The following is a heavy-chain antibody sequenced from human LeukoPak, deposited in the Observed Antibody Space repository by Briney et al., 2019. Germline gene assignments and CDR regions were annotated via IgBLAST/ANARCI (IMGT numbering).Heavy chain of an antibody. V-gene: IGHV3-30-3*01. Sequence: GGSLRLSCAASGFTFSSDAMHWVRQAPGKGLEWVAVISYDGSNKYYADSVKGRFTISRDNSKNTLYLQMNSLRAEDTAVYYCARDLEVTNYFDYWGQATLVTVSS. D-gene: IGHD4-17*01. CDR2: ISYDGSNK. CDR3: ARDLEVTNYFDY. J-gene: IGHJ4*02. CDR1: GFTFSSDA.